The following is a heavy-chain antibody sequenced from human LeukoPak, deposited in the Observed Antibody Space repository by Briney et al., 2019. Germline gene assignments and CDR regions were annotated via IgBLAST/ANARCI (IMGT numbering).Heavy chain of an antibody. V-gene: IGHV3-53*01. CDR2: IYSDGST. CDR3: VRDRYYYDSSGYYDAFDT. D-gene: IGHD3-22*01. Sequence: GGSPRLSCAASGFTVSNNYMTWVRQAPGKGLEWVSVIYSDGSTFYADSVKGRFSISRDSSKNTLYLQLNSLRAEDTALYYCVRDRYYYDSSGYYDAFDTWGQGTMVTVSS. CDR1: GFTVSNNY. J-gene: IGHJ3*02.